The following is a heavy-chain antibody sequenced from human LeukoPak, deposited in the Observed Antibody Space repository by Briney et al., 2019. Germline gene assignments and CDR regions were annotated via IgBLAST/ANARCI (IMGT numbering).Heavy chain of an antibody. CDR1: GGSLTSYY. D-gene: IGHD4-17*01. CDR2: IYYSGST. V-gene: IGHV4-59*01. J-gene: IGHJ1*01. Sequence: SETLSLTCTVSGGSLTSYYWSWIRQPPGKGLEWIGYIYYSGSTNYNPSLKSRVTISVDTSKNQFSLKLSSVTAADTAVYYCARARGGVTKYFQHWGQGTLVTVSS. CDR3: ARARGGVTKYFQH.